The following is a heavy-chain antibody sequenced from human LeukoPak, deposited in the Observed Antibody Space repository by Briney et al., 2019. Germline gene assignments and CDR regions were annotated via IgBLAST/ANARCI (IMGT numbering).Heavy chain of an antibody. V-gene: IGHV1-69*01. Sequence: SVKVSCKASGGTFSSYAISWVRQAPGQGLEWMGGIIPIFGTANYAQKFQGRVTITADESTSTAYMELSSLRSEDTAVYYCAREGTVTTLNFDYWGQGTLVTVSS. J-gene: IGHJ4*02. CDR1: GGTFSSYA. CDR2: IIPIFGTA. D-gene: IGHD4-17*01. CDR3: AREGTVTTLNFDY.